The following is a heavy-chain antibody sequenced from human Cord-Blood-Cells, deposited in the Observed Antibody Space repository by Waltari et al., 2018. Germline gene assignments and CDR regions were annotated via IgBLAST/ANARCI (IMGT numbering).Heavy chain of an antibody. Sequence: QVQLQQWGAGLLKPSETLSLTCAVYGGSFSGYYWSWIRQPPGKGLEWIGEINHSGSTNYNPSLKSQVTISVDTSKNQFSLKLSSVTAADTAVYYCARDGDYDYWGQGTLVTVSS. CDR3: ARDGDYDY. V-gene: IGHV4-34*01. CDR2: INHSGST. D-gene: IGHD4-17*01. J-gene: IGHJ4*02. CDR1: GGSFSGYY.